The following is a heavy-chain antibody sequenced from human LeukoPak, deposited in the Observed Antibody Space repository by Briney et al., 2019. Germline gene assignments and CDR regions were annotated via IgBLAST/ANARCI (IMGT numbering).Heavy chain of an antibody. CDR2: IYYSGST. Sequence: SETLSLTCTVSDGSISHYYWGWLRQPPGKGLEWIGYIYYSGSTNYNPSLKSRVTISVDTSKNQFSLKLNSVTAADTAVYYCARADHVWGSYRYAFDYWGQGTLVTVSS. D-gene: IGHD3-16*02. CDR3: ARADHVWGSYRYAFDY. V-gene: IGHV4-59*01. CDR1: DGSISHYY. J-gene: IGHJ4*02.